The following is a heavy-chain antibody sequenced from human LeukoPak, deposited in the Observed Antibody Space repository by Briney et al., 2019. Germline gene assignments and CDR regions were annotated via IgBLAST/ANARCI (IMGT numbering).Heavy chain of an antibody. V-gene: IGHV1-18*01. J-gene: IGHJ4*02. CDR3: ARDLDSGVGATNTDY. Sequence: ASVKVSCKASGYTFTSYGISWVRQAPGQGLEWMGWISAYNGNTNYAQKLQGRVTMTTDTSTSTAYMELRSLRSDDTAVYYCARDLDSGVGATNTDYWGQGTLVTVSS. CDR2: ISAYNGNT. D-gene: IGHD1-26*01. CDR1: GYTFTSYG.